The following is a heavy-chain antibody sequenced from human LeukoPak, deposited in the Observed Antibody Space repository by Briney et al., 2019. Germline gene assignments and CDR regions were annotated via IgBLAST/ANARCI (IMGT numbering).Heavy chain of an antibody. D-gene: IGHD6-19*01. CDR3: ASGWAFDY. Sequence: GGSLRLSCAASGFTVSANHMSWIRQAPGKGLEWVSVIYSDERTYYADSVKGRFTISRDNSKNTLYFQMNSLRVEDTAVYYCASGWAFDYWGQGTLVTVSS. V-gene: IGHV3-66*01. J-gene: IGHJ4*02. CDR1: GFTVSANH. CDR2: IYSDERT.